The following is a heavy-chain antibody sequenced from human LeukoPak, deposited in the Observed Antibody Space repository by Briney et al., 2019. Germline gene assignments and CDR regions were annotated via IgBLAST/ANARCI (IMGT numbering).Heavy chain of an antibody. CDR3: ARDSVVVPAAAYYYYMDV. V-gene: IGHV1-18*01. Sequence: ASVKVSRKASGYTFTSYGITWVRQAPGQGLEWMGWISAYNGNTNYAQKLQGRVTMTTDTSTSTAYMELRSLRSDDTAVYYCARDSVVVPAAAYYYYMDVWGKGTTVTVSS. CDR1: GYTFTSYG. D-gene: IGHD2-2*01. CDR2: ISAYNGNT. J-gene: IGHJ6*03.